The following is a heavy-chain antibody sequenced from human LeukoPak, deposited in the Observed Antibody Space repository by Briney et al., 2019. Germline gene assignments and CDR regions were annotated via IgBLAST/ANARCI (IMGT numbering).Heavy chain of an antibody. Sequence: PGGSLRLSCAASGFTFSSYSMSWVRQAPGKGLEWVSGFSGSGSNTNYADSVKGRFTISRDNSKNTLYLQMNSLRVEDTAVYYCAKHSGGYYYYYGMDVWGQGTTVTVSS. J-gene: IGHJ6*02. CDR3: AKHSGGYYYYYGMDV. CDR2: FSGSGSNT. D-gene: IGHD3-16*01. V-gene: IGHV3-23*01. CDR1: GFTFSSYS.